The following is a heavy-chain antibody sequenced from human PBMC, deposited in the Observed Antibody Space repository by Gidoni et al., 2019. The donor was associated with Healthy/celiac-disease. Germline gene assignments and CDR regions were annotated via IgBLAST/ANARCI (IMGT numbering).Heavy chain of an antibody. CDR3: ALGGDYEVFDY. Sequence: QVQLQESGPGLVKPSETLSLTCTVSGGSISSYYWSWIRQPPGKGLEWIGYIYYSGSTNYNPSLKSRVTISIDTSKNQFSLKLSSVTAADTAVYYCALGGDYEVFDYWGQGTLVTVSS. J-gene: IGHJ4*02. CDR1: GGSISSYY. CDR2: IYYSGST. D-gene: IGHD4-17*01. V-gene: IGHV4-59*01.